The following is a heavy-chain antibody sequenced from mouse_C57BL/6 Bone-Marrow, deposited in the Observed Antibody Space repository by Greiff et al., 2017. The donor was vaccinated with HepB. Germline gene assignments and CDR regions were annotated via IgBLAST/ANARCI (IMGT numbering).Heavy chain of an antibody. CDR3: AILYYDYPDY. D-gene: IGHD2-4*01. Sequence: QVHVKQPGAELVKPGASVKLSCKASGYTFTSYWMQWVKQRPGQGLEWIGEIDPSDSYTNYNQKFKGKATLTVDTSSSTAYMQLSSLTSEDSAVYYCAILYYDYPDYWGQGTTLTVSS. CDR2: IDPSDSYT. CDR1: GYTFTSYW. J-gene: IGHJ2*01. V-gene: IGHV1-50*01.